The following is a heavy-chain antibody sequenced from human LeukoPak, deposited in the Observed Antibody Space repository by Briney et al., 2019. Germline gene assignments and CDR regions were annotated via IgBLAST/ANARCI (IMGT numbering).Heavy chain of an antibody. Sequence: ASVKVSCKASGYTFTSYGISWVRQAPGQGLEWMGWISAYNGNTNYAQKLQGRVTMTTDTSTSTAYMDLRSLRSGDTAVYYCAISVVGIAAAGIFDYWGQGTLVTVSS. V-gene: IGHV1-18*01. CDR2: ISAYNGNT. J-gene: IGHJ4*02. CDR1: GYTFTSYG. D-gene: IGHD6-13*01. CDR3: AISVVGIAAAGIFDY.